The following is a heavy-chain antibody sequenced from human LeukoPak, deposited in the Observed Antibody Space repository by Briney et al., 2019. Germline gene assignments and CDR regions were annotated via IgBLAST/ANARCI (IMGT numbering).Heavy chain of an antibody. CDR3: PRHLSDITSGTNY. V-gene: IGHV5-51*01. J-gene: IGHJ4*02. D-gene: IGHD5-12*01. CDR1: GYSFSSYW. CDR2: IYPRDSRT. Sequence: GESLKISCKGSGYSFSSYWIAWLRQIPGKGLEWMGVIYPRDSRTTYSPSFQDHVTNPAVNFISTPYLQWASLKASDTDMYYCPRHLSDITSGTNYWGPGTLVTVSS.